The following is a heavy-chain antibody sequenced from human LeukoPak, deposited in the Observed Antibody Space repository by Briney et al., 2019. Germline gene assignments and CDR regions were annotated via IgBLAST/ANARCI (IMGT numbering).Heavy chain of an antibody. J-gene: IGHJ4*02. V-gene: IGHV1-24*01. Sequence: ASVKVSCKVSGYTLTELSMHWVRQAPGKGLEWMGSFDPENGETLYAQEFQGRVTLTEDTSADTAYMELISLRSEDTALYYCTRSAEVLPYYFDYWGQGTLVTVSS. CDR1: GYTLTELS. CDR2: FDPENGET. D-gene: IGHD3-10*01. CDR3: TRSAEVLPYYFDY.